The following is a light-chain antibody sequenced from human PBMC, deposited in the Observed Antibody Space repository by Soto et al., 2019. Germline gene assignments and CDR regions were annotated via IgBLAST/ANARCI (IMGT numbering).Light chain of an antibody. V-gene: IGLV2-14*01. Sequence: QSVLTQPASVSGSPGQSITISCIGTSSDVGGYNYVSWYQQHPGKAPKLMIYDVSNRPSGVSNRFSGPKSGNTASLTISGLQAEDEADYYCSSYTSSSRVFGGGTKLTVL. CDR3: SSYTSSSRV. J-gene: IGLJ2*01. CDR2: DVS. CDR1: SSDVGGYNY.